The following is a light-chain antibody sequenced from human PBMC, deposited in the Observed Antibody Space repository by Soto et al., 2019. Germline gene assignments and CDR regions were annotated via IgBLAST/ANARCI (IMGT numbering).Light chain of an antibody. CDR3: GTWDSSLSAYV. Sequence: QSVLTQPPSVSAAPGQKVTISCSGSSSNIGNNYVSWYQQLPGTAPKLLIYENNKRPSGIPDRFSGSKSGTSATLGITGLQTWDEADYYCGTWDSSLSAYVFGTGTKVTVL. CDR1: SSNIGNNY. V-gene: IGLV1-51*02. J-gene: IGLJ1*01. CDR2: ENN.